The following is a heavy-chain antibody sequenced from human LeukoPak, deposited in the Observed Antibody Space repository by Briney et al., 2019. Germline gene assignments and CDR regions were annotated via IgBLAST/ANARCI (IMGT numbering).Heavy chain of an antibody. CDR1: GFAFSSYW. CDR2: IKQDGSEK. V-gene: IGHV3-7*01. J-gene: IGHJ4*02. CDR3: ARDLRPYYFDY. Sequence: PGGSLRLSCAASGFAFSSYWMSWVRQAPGKGLEWVANIKQDGSEKYYVDSVKGRFTISRDNAKNSLYLQMNSLRAEDTAVYYCARDLRPYYFDYWGQGTLVTVSS.